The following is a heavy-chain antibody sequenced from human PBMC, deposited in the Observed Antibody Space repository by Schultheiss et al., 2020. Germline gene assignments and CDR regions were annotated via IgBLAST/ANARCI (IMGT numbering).Heavy chain of an antibody. Sequence: GGSLRLSCAASGFTFSRYWMSWVRQAPGKGLEWVANIKQDGSEKYYVDSVKGRFTISRDNAKNSLYLQMNSLRDEDTAVYYCARDSYGMDVWGQGTTVTVSS. CDR3: ARDSYGMDV. V-gene: IGHV3-7*01. CDR1: GFTFSRYW. CDR2: IKQDGSEK. J-gene: IGHJ6*02.